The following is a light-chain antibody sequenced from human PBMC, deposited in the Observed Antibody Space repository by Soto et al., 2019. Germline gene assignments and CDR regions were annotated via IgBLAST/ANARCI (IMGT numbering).Light chain of an antibody. Sequence: LSPSVGSDFTITCRPSQSISSWLAWYQQKPGKAPKLLIYAASNLQSGVPSRFSGSGSGTDFTLTISSLQPEDFATYFCQQSYTTPVYSFGQ. CDR1: QSISSW. CDR3: QQSYTTPVYS. CDR2: AAS. J-gene: IGKJ2*01. V-gene: IGKV1-39*01.